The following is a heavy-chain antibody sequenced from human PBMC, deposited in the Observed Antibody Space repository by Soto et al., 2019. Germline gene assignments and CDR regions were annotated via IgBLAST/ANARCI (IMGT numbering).Heavy chain of an antibody. J-gene: IGHJ4*02. CDR2: ISGPNGNT. CDR1: GYTFTSYG. V-gene: IGHV1-18*01. Sequence: QVQLVQSGAEVKKPGASVKVSCKASGYTFTSYGFSWVRQAPGQGLEWMGCISGPNGNTNYAQKLQGRVTMTTDTSTSTGYMELRSLRSDDTAVYYCARDRYDSSGYYLGADYWGQGTRVTVSS. D-gene: IGHD3-22*01. CDR3: ARDRYDSSGYYLGADY.